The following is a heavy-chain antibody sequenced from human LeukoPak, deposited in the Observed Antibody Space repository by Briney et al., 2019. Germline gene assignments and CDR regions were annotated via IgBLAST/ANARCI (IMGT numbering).Heavy chain of an antibody. Sequence: GASVKVSCKASGYTFTSYGISWVRQAPGQGLEWMGWINPNSGGTNYAQKFQGRVTMTRDTSISTAYMELSRLRSDDTAVYYCARVPPSGYDWGGLSYYYYYMDVWGKGTTVTVSS. CDR3: ARVPPSGYDWGGLSYYYYYMDV. D-gene: IGHD5-12*01. CDR1: GYTFTSYG. V-gene: IGHV1-2*02. J-gene: IGHJ6*03. CDR2: INPNSGGT.